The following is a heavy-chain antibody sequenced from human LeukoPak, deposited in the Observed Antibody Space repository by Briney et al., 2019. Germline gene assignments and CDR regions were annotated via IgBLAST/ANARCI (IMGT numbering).Heavy chain of an antibody. V-gene: IGHV4-30-4*01. D-gene: IGHD3-10*01. Sequence: PSETLSPTCTVSGGSISSDNYQWSWIRQPPGKGLEWIGYINYSGSTYYSLSLKSRVTISVDTSKNQFFLKLSSVTAADTAVYYCARYGSGSTWFDPWGQGTLVTVSS. CDR2: INYSGST. J-gene: IGHJ5*02. CDR3: ARYGSGSTWFDP. CDR1: GGSISSDNYQ.